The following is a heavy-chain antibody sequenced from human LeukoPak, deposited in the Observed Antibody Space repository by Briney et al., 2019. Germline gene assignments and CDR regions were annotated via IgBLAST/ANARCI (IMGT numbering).Heavy chain of an antibody. CDR3: ARGRKRGYSYGYWAFDI. CDR1: GDSISIRDYY. D-gene: IGHD5-18*01. J-gene: IGHJ3*02. V-gene: IGHV4-61*10. CDR2: ISSSGST. Sequence: SETLSLTCTVSGDSISIRDYYCSWIRQPAGKGLEWIGRISSSGSTNYNPSLKSRVTISVDTSKNQFSLKLSSVTAADTAVYYCARGRKRGYSYGYWAFDIWGQGTTVTVSS.